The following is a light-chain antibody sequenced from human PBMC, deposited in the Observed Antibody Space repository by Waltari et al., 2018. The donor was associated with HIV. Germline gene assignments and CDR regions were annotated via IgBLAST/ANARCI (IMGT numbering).Light chain of an antibody. Sequence: SYELTQPPSVSVSPGPTASITCSGDKLGDKYACWYQQKPGQSPVLVIYQDSKRPSGIPERFSGSNSGNTATLTISGTQAMDEADYYCQAWDSSTVVFGGGTKLTVL. CDR1: KLGDKY. V-gene: IGLV3-1*01. CDR2: QDS. J-gene: IGLJ2*01. CDR3: QAWDSSTVV.